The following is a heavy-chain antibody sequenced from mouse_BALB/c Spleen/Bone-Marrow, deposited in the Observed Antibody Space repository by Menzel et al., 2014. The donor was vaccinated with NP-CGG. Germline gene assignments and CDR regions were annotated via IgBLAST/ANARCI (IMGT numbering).Heavy chain of an antibody. J-gene: IGHJ2*01. CDR3: ASYVYGYYFDY. V-gene: IGHV14-3*02. D-gene: IGHD2-2*01. CDR2: IDPANDNT. Sequence: EVQLQQSGAELVKPGASVKLSCTASGFNIKDTYIHWVKQRPEQGLEWTGRIDPANDNTKYDPKFQGKATITADTSSSTAYLRLSSLTSEDTAVYYCASYVYGYYFDYWGQGTTLTVSS. CDR1: GFNIKDTY.